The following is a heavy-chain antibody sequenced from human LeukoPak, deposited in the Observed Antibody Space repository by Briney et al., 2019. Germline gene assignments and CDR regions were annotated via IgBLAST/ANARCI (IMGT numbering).Heavy chain of an antibody. J-gene: IGHJ5*02. D-gene: IGHD5-18*01. CDR3: ARGCKSYSXGFXFDP. Sequence: SETLSLTCAVYGGSFSGYYWSWIRQPPGKGLEWIGEINHSGSTNYNPSLKSRVTISVDTSKNQFSLKLSSVTAADTAVYYCARGCKSYSXGFXFDPWGQGTLVTVSS. CDR1: GGSFSGYY. V-gene: IGHV4-34*01. CDR2: INHSGST.